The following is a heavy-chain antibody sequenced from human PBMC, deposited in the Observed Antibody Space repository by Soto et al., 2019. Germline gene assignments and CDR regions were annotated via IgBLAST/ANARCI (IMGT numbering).Heavy chain of an antibody. V-gene: IGHV4-59*01. CDR1: GGSISSYY. D-gene: IGHD3-10*01. CDR2: IYHSGST. J-gene: IGHJ5*02. CDR3: ARDSPDTSGEPTTWFDP. Sequence: SETLSLTCTVSGGSISSYYWSWIRQPPGKGLEWIGYIYHSGSTNYNPSLKSRVTISVDTSKNQFSLKLSSVTAADTAVYYCARDSPDTSGEPTTWFDPWGQGTLVTVSS.